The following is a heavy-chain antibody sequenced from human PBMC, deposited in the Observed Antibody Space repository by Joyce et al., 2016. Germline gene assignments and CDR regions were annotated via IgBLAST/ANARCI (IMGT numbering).Heavy chain of an antibody. D-gene: IGHD3-3*01. J-gene: IGHJ4*02. CDR1: GGSISSYY. V-gene: IGHV4-59*01. CDR3: ARGNDYDYWSGYEAHYFDY. CDR2: INHRGRT. Sequence: QVQLQESGPGLVKPSETLSLSCTVSGGSISSYYWSWIRQPPGKGLEWSGDINHRGRTNFNPSLKSRVTISVDTSKNEFSLKMTSVTAADTAVYYCARGNDYDYWSGYEAHYFDYWGQGTLVTVSS.